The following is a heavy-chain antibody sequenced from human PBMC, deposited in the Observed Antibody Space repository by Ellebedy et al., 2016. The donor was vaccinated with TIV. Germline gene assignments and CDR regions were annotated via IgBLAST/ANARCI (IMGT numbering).Heavy chain of an antibody. V-gene: IGHV1-18*01. D-gene: IGHD3-16*02. J-gene: IGHJ6*02. Sequence: AASVKVSCKASGYTFTSYGISWVRQAPGQGLEWMGWISAYNGNTNYAQKLQGRVTMTTDTSTSTAYMELRSLRSEDTAVYYCARGPFMITFGGVIMDVWGQGTTVTVSS. CDR1: GYTFTSYG. CDR2: ISAYNGNT. CDR3: ARGPFMITFGGVIMDV.